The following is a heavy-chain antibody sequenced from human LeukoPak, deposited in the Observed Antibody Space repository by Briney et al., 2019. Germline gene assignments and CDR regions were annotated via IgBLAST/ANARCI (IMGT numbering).Heavy chain of an antibody. CDR2: INHSGST. V-gene: IGHV4-34*01. Sequence: PSETLSLTCAVYGGSFSGYYWSWIRQPPGKGLEWIGEINHSGSTNYNPSLKSRVTISVDTSKNQFSLKLSSVTAADTAVYYCARGTTDIVVVPAAKNTNNWFDPWGQGTLVTVSS. D-gene: IGHD2-2*01. J-gene: IGHJ5*02. CDR3: ARGTTDIVVVPAAKNTNNWFDP. CDR1: GGSFSGYY.